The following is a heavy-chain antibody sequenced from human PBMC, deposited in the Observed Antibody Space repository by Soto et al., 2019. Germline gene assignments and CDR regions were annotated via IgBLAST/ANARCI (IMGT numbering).Heavy chain of an antibody. D-gene: IGHD3-10*01. J-gene: IGHJ5*02. CDR2: ITSEGSSA. Sequence: GGSLRLSCAASGFTFNSYWMHWVRQVPGKGLVWVSRITSEGSSASYADSVKGRFTISRDSAKNTLYLQMNSLRVEDTAVYYCARGGAVRIGDQWGQGTLVTVSS. CDR3: ARGGAVRIGDQ. CDR1: GFTFNSYW. V-gene: IGHV3-74*01.